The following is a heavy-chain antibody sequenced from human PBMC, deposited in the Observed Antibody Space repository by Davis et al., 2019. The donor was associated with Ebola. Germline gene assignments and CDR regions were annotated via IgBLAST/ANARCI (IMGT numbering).Heavy chain of an antibody. J-gene: IGHJ6*02. V-gene: IGHV3-30-3*01. CDR2: ISYDGSNK. D-gene: IGHD5-18*01. Sequence: GESLKISCAASGFTFSSYAMHWVRQAPGKGLEWVAVISYDGSNKYYADSVKGRFTISRDNSKNTLYLQMNSLRAEDTAVYYCARDLSPVDTARGDYYYGMDVWGQGTTVTVSS. CDR3: ARDLSPVDTARGDYYYGMDV. CDR1: GFTFSSYA.